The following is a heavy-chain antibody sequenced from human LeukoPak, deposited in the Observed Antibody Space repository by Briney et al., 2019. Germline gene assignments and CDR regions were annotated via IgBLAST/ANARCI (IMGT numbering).Heavy chain of an antibody. CDR2: MNPNSGNT. Sequence: ASVKVSCKASGYTFTSYDINWVRQATGQGLEWMGWMNPNSGNTGYAQKFQGRVTMTRNTSISTAYMELSSLRSEDTAVYYCAREGVDVGPSGYYYGMDVWGQRTTVTVSS. CDR3: AREGVDVGPSGYYYGMDV. D-gene: IGHD2-15*01. J-gene: IGHJ6*02. V-gene: IGHV1-8*01. CDR1: GYTFTSYD.